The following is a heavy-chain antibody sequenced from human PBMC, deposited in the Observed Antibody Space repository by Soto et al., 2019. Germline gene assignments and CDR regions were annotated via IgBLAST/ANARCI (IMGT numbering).Heavy chain of an antibody. J-gene: IGHJ4*02. V-gene: IGHV2-5*01. CDR2: IYWNVDK. CDR1: GFSLSTSGVG. D-gene: IGHD3-9*01. Sequence: QITLKESGPTLVKPTQTLTLTCTFSGFSLSTSGVGVGWIRQPPGKALEWLALIYWNVDKRYSPSLKSRHTITKDTSINQVVLTFTNMDPVDTATYYCEHNPPYYDILTGDQSYDFDYWGQGTLVTVSS. CDR3: EHNPPYYDILTGDQSYDFDY.